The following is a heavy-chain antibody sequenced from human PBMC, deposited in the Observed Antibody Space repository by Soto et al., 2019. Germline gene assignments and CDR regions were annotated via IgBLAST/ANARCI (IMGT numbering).Heavy chain of an antibody. CDR1: GYTFTSYD. CDR3: ERGIRNGDYWRGSAL. CDR2: MNPNSGNT. D-gene: IGHD4-17*01. V-gene: IGHV1-8*01. Sequence: GVSVKVSCKASGYTFTSYDINWVRQAKGQGFEYLGWMNPNSGNTGYVKKFQGRVTMTRDTSMSTAYMELSSLRSEDTAVYYCERGIRNGDYWRGSALWGRGTLV. J-gene: IGHJ4*02.